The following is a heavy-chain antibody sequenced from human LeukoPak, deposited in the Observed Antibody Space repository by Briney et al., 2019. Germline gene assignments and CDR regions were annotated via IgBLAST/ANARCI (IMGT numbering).Heavy chain of an antibody. CDR3: ARDHAYRTDY. V-gene: IGHV3-7*01. Sequence: GGSLRLSWAASGFSFSNDWMCWVRQAPGKGLEWVANINQDESKKYYVDSVKGRFTISRDNAKNSLYLQMSSLRGEDTAVYYCARDHAYRTDYWGQGTLVTVSS. CDR2: INQDESKK. CDR1: GFSFSNDW. D-gene: IGHD2-2*01. J-gene: IGHJ4*02.